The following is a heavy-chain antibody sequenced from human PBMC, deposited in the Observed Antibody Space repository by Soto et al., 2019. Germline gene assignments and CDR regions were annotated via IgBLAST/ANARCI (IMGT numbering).Heavy chain of an antibody. D-gene: IGHD6-13*01. CDR3: AREYSSSWHDAFDI. Sequence: GGSLRLSCAASGFTFNNYAMSWVRQAPGKGLEWVSYISSSSSTIYYADSVKGRFTISRDNAKNSLYLQMNSLRDEDTAVYYCAREYSSSWHDAFDIWGQGTMVTVSS. J-gene: IGHJ3*02. CDR1: GFTFNNYA. CDR2: ISSSSSTI. V-gene: IGHV3-48*02.